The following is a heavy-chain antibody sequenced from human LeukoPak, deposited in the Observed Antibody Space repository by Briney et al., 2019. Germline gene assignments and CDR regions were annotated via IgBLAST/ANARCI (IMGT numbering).Heavy chain of an antibody. Sequence: GGVLRPSCAASRFTFINYAMCWFRQAPGKGREWVSAISKSGSTFYADSVKGRFTISRDNSRNTLSLQMASPRADDTAVYYCAKAWTGFGGDVWGQGTTVTVSS. D-gene: IGHD3-3*01. J-gene: IGHJ6*02. CDR2: ISKSGST. CDR1: RFTFINYA. V-gene: IGHV3-23*01. CDR3: AKAWTGFGGDV.